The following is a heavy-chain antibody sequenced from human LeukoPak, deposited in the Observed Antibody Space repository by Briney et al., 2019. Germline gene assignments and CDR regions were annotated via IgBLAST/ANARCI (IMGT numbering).Heavy chain of an antibody. Sequence: GGSLRLSCAASGFIFSSYWMNWVRQAPGKGLVWVSRINSDGSTTTYADSVRGRFTISRDNGKNTLYLQMNSLRAEDTAVYYCARGLDSGYDLGWGQGTLVIVSS. CDR1: GFIFSSYW. CDR2: INSDGSTT. V-gene: IGHV3-74*01. D-gene: IGHD5-12*01. J-gene: IGHJ4*02. CDR3: ARGLDSGYDLG.